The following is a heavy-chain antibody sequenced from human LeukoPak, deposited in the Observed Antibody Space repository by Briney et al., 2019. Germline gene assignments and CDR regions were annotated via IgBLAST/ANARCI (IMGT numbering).Heavy chain of an antibody. CDR3: AKAQAGPFDY. CDR2: ISGSGGST. D-gene: IGHD6-13*01. V-gene: IGHV3-23*01. CDR1: GFTFSNAW. Sequence: PGGSLRLSCAASGFTFSNAWMSWVRQAPGKGLEWVSAISGSGGSTYYADSVKGRFTISRDNSKNTLYLQMNSLRAEDTAVYYCAKAQAGPFDYWGQGTLVTVSS. J-gene: IGHJ4*02.